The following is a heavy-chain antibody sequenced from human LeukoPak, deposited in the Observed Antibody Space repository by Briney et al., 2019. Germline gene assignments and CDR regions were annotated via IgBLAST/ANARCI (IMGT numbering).Heavy chain of an antibody. J-gene: IGHJ3*02. CDR2: ISAYNGNT. Sequence: ASVKVSCKASGYTFTSYGISWVRQAPGQGLEWMGWISAYNGNTNYAQKLQGRVTMTTDTSTSTAYMELRSLRSDDTAVYHCARGRGYCSSTSCYFRAFDIWGQGTMVTVSS. CDR1: GYTFTSYG. D-gene: IGHD2-2*01. V-gene: IGHV1-18*01. CDR3: ARGRGYCSSTSCYFRAFDI.